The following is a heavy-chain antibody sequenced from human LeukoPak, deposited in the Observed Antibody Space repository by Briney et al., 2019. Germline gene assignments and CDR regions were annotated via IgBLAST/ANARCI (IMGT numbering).Heavy chain of an antibody. CDR1: GGSISSGDYY. CDR2: IHYSGST. CDR3: ARVAYDSSGYYQYYFDY. D-gene: IGHD3-22*01. V-gene: IGHV4-30-4*08. Sequence: SETLSLTCTVSGGSISSGDYYWSWIRQPPGKGLEWIGYIHYSGSTYYNPSLKSRVTISVDTSKNQFSLKLSSVTAADTAVYYCARVAYDSSGYYQYYFDYWGQGTLVTISS. J-gene: IGHJ4*02.